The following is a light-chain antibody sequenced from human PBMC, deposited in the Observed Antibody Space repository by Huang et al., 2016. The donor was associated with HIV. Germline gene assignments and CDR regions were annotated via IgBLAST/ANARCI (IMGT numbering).Light chain of an antibody. J-gene: IGKJ1*01. CDR3: QNYNSVPWT. V-gene: IGKV1-27*01. Sequence: DIQMTQSPPSLSASVGDRVTITCRASQAIRNGLGWFQQRPGKVPKVVIYGASTLQSGVPPRFSGFGSQTEFTLIINSLQPEDAATYYCQNYNSVPWTFGQGTKVEIK. CDR1: QAIRNG. CDR2: GAS.